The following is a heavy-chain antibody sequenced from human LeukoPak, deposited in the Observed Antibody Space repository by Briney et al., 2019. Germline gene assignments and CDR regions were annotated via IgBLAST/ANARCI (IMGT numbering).Heavy chain of an antibody. D-gene: IGHD2-15*01. CDR1: GGSISSYY. CDR3: ARECSGGSCYPYYFDY. Sequence: SETLSLTCTVSGGSISSYYWSWIRQPAGKGLEWIGRIYTSGSTNYNPSLKSRVTMSVDTSKNQFSLKLSSVTAADTAVYHCARECSGGSCYPYYFDYWGQGTLVTVSS. V-gene: IGHV4-4*07. CDR2: IYTSGST. J-gene: IGHJ4*02.